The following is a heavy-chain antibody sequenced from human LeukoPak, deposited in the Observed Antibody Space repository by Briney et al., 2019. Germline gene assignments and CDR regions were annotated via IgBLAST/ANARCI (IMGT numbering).Heavy chain of an antibody. CDR2: IYYSGST. CDR1: GGSISSSSYY. D-gene: IGHD3-10*01. CDR3: AREIMVRGRPPYGDYFDY. V-gene: IGHV4-39*07. J-gene: IGHJ4*02. Sequence: SETLSLTCTVSGGSISSSSYYWGWIRQPPGKGLEWIGSIYYSGSTYYNPSLKSRVTISVDTSKNQFSLKLSSVTAADTAVYYCAREIMVRGRPPYGDYFDYWGQGTLVTVSS.